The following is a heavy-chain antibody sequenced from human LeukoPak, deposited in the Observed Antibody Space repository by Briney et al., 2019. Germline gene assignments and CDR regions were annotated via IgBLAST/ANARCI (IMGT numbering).Heavy chain of an antibody. D-gene: IGHD1-1*01. CDR2: ISYVGSNK. V-gene: IGHV3-30*04. J-gene: IGHJ4*02. CDR1: GFTFSSYA. CDR3: ARVFGLERPYFDY. Sequence: GGSLRLSCAASGFTFSSYAMHWVRQAPGKGLEWVAVISYVGSNKYYADSAKGRFTISRDNSKNTLYLQMNSLRAEDTAVYYCARVFGLERPYFDYWGQGTLVTVSS.